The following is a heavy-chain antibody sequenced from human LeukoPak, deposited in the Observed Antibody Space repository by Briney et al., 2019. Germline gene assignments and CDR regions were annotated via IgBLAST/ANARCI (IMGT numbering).Heavy chain of an antibody. D-gene: IGHD3-10*01. V-gene: IGHV3-9*01. CDR1: GFIFDDHG. CDR2: ISWSSGII. Sequence: GRSLRLSCAASGFIFDDHGMHWVRQAPGKGLEWVSGISWSSGIIGYADSVKGRFTISRDNAKNSLDLQMESLRAEDTAVYYCARDHHYYGSGSYEFDYWGQGTLVTVSS. CDR3: ARDHHYYGSGSYEFDY. J-gene: IGHJ4*02.